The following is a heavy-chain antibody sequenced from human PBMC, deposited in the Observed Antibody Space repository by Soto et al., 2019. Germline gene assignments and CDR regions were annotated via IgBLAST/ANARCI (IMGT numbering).Heavy chain of an antibody. V-gene: IGHV1-46*01. Sequence: ASVKVSCKASGYTFTSYYMHWVRQAPGQGLEWMGIINPSGGSTSYAQKFRGRVTMTRDTSTSTVYMELSSLRSEDTAVYYCARVYSFGGYDWYYFDYRGQGTLVTVSS. D-gene: IGHD5-12*01. CDR2: INPSGGST. J-gene: IGHJ4*02. CDR1: GYTFTSYY. CDR3: ARVYSFGGYDWYYFDY.